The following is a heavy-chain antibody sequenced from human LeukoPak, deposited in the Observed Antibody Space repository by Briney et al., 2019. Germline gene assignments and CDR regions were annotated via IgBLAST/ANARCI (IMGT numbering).Heavy chain of an antibody. V-gene: IGHV1-69*13. CDR3: AIPGVVVAASRPYYYYYMDV. CDR2: IIPIFGTA. D-gene: IGHD2-15*01. Sequence: SVTVSFKCTVGTLSSYAFSWVRQAPGQGLEWVGGIIPIFGTANYAQKFQGRVTITADESTSTAYMELSSLRSEDTAVYYCAIPGVVVAASRPYYYYYMDVWGKGTTVTVSS. J-gene: IGHJ6*03. CDR1: VGTLSSYA.